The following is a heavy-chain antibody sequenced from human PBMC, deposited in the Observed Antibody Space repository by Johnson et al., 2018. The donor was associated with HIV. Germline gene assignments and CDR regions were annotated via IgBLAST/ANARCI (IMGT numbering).Heavy chain of an antibody. V-gene: IGHV3-9*01. Sequence: QLVESGGGVVQPGRSLRLSCAASGFTFDDYAMHWVRQAPGKDLEWVSGISWKSGSIGYADSVKGRFTISRDNAKNSLYLQMNSLRAEDTAVYYCARNGLIPAAKGVAFDIWAQGTMVTVSS. CDR1: GFTFDDYA. CDR2: ISWKSGSI. J-gene: IGHJ3*02. CDR3: ARNGLIPAAKGVAFDI. D-gene: IGHD2-2*01.